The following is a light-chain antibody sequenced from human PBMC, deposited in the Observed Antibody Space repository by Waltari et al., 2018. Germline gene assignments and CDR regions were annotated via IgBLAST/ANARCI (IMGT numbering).Light chain of an antibody. CDR2: EVS. CDR3: SSYTGISTWV. J-gene: IGLJ3*02. Sequence: QSALTQPASVSGSPGQSIIIPCTATSSDVGGFKYVSWYQQHPGKAPKLIIYEVSSGPSGVSLGFSGFKSANTASLIISGLQAEDEADYYCSSYTGISTWVFGGGTKLTVL. V-gene: IGLV2-14*03. CDR1: SSDVGGFKY.